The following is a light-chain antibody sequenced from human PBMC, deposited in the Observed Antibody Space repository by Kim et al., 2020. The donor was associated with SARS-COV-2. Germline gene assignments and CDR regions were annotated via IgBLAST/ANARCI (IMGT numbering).Light chain of an antibody. CDR2: GAS. CDR1: QSVSSSY. J-gene: IGKJ1*01. Sequence: LSPGERATLSCRASQSVSSSYLAWYQQKPGQAPRLLIYGASSRATGIPDRFSGSGSGTDFTLTISRLEPEDFAVYYCQQYGTTGTFGQGTKVDIK. V-gene: IGKV3-20*01. CDR3: QQYGTTGT.